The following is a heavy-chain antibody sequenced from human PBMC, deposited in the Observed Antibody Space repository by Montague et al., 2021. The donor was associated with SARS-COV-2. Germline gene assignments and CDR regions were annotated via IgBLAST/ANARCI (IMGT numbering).Heavy chain of an antibody. V-gene: IGHV2-5*05. J-gene: IGHJ4*02. Sequence: PALVKPTQTLTLTCTSSGFSLNTPEVAAGWIRQPPGKALEWLALIYGGDEKRYGPSLQSRLTITRDTSKSQVVLTMTNMDPVDTATYFCAHRFAGFFDYWGQGILVTVSS. CDR3: AHRFAGFFDY. CDR1: GFSLNTPEVA. CDR2: IYGGDEK.